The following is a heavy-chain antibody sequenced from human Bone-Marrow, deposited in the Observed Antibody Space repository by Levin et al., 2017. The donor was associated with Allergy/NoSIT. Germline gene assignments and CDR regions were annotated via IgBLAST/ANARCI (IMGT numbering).Heavy chain of an antibody. CDR1: SGSITSFY. D-gene: IGHD3-9*01. V-gene: IGHV4-59*01. CDR2: TYYRGNT. J-gene: IGHJ4*02. CDR3: ARTMRDGQELPYFAK. Sequence: SQTLSLTCTVSSGSITSFYWNWIRPPPGKGLEWIGFTYYRGNTKYNSSLKSRVTMSVDTSKNQVSLKLSSMATADTAVYYCARTMRDGQELPYFAKWGQGSLVTVSS.